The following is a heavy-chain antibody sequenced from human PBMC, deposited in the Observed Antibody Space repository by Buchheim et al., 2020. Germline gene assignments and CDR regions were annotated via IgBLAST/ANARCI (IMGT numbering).Heavy chain of an antibody. V-gene: IGHV3-23*01. Sequence: EVQLLESRGGLVQPGGSLRLSCAASGFTFSFYAMSWVRQAPGKGLELVSAISGSGGSAYYADSVKGRVTISRDNYKTTLYLQMNSMRAADTAVYYCSKYVLDRGYYYYGMDVWGQGT. CDR3: SKYVLDRGYYYYGMDV. CDR2: ISGSGGSA. D-gene: IGHD3-10*02. CDR1: GFTFSFYA. J-gene: IGHJ6*02.